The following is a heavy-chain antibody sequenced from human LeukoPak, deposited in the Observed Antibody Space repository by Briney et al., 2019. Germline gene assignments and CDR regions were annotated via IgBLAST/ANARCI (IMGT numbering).Heavy chain of an antibody. V-gene: IGHV1-2*02. Sequence: SVKVSCKASGYTFTGYYMHWVRQAPGQGLEWMGWINPNSGGTNYAQKFQGRVTMTRDTSISTAYMELSRLRSDDTAVYYCARDVYSSSPDYYYYGMDVWGQGTTVTVSS. CDR1: GYTFTGYY. D-gene: IGHD6-13*01. J-gene: IGHJ6*02. CDR3: ARDVYSSSPDYYYYGMDV. CDR2: INPNSGGT.